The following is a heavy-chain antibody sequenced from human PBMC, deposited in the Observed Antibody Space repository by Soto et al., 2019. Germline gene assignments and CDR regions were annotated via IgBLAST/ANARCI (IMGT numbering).Heavy chain of an antibody. Sequence: GGSLRLSCAASGFTFSSYAMSWVRQAPGKGLEWVSAISGSGGSTYYADSVKGRFTISRDNSKNTLYLQMNSLRAEDTAVYYCAKEGHYGDTYYYYYYMDVWGKGTTVTVSS. CDR2: ISGSGGST. CDR1: GFTFSSYA. V-gene: IGHV3-23*01. J-gene: IGHJ6*03. CDR3: AKEGHYGDTYYYYYYMDV. D-gene: IGHD4-17*01.